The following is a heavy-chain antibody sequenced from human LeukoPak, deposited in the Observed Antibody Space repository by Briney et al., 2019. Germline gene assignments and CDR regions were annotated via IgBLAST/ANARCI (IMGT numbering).Heavy chain of an antibody. V-gene: IGHV4-39*01. CDR2: IYYSGST. CDR1: GGSISSSSYY. J-gene: IGHJ4*02. D-gene: IGHD5-24*01. CDR3: ARRVGMATITDDY. Sequence: SETLSLTCTVSGGSISSSSYYWGWIRQPPGQGLEWIGSIYYSGSTYYNPSLKSRVTISVDTSKNQFSLKLSSVTAADTAVYYCARRVGMATITDDYWGQGTLVTVSS.